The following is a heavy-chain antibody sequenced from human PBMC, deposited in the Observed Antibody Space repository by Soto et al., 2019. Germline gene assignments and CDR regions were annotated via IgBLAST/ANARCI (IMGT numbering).Heavy chain of an antibody. V-gene: IGHV4-59*01. CDR3: ARTYDNSGPNSGGYAFDI. CDR1: GDSINSYY. CDR2: FYKSGTT. Sequence: QVQLQESGPGLVKPSETLSFTCTVSGDSINSYYWSWIRQPPGKGLEGIAYFYKSGTTNYNPSLKSRVTISVDTSKNQFSLKLSSVTAADTAVYYCARTYDNSGPNSGGYAFDIWGQGTMLTVSS. D-gene: IGHD3-22*01. J-gene: IGHJ3*02.